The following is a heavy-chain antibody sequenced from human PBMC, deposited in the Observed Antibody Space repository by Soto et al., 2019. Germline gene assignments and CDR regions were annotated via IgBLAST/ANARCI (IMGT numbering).Heavy chain of an antibody. J-gene: IGHJ6*03. V-gene: IGHV3-21*02. CDR1: GFAFRNYT. CDR3: MVDTDDFWSADYYDYMDV. CDR2: ISSRSRYI. Sequence: EVQLVESGGGLVKPGGSLGLSCAASGFAFRNYTMNWVRQAPGKGLEWVSSISSRSRYIYYANSVKGRFTISRDNTKNSLYLQMNSLRAEDSALYYCMVDTDDFWSADYYDYMDVWGKGTTVTVSS. D-gene: IGHD3-3*01.